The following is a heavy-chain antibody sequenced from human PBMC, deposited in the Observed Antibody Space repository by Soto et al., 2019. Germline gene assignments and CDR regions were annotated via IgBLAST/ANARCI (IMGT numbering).Heavy chain of an antibody. CDR1: GGTFSSYA. Sequence: QVQLVQSGAEVKKPGSSVKVSCKASGGTFSSYAISWVRQAPGQGLEWMGGIIPIFGTANYAQKFQGRVTITADESTSTADMERSSLRAEDTAVYYCARDKVYDFWSGYYVGVYYYGMDVWGQGTTVTVSS. D-gene: IGHD3-3*01. J-gene: IGHJ6*02. CDR2: IIPIFGTA. CDR3: ARDKVYDFWSGYYVGVYYYGMDV. V-gene: IGHV1-69*01.